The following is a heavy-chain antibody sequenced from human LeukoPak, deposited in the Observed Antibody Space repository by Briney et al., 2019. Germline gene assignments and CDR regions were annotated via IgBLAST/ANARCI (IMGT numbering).Heavy chain of an antibody. CDR2: ISGSGGST. Sequence: GGSLRLSCAASGFTFSSYAMSWVRQAPGKGLEWVSAISGSGGSTYYADSVKGRFTISRDNSKNTLYLLMNSLRAEDTAVYYCAKEFKLAQLWLPYYFDYWGQGTLVTVSS. V-gene: IGHV3-23*01. D-gene: IGHD5-18*01. CDR1: GFTFSSYA. J-gene: IGHJ4*02. CDR3: AKEFKLAQLWLPYYFDY.